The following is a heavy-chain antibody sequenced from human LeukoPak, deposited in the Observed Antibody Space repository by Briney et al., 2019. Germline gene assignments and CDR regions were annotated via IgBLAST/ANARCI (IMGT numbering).Heavy chain of an antibody. V-gene: IGHV3-23*01. CDR2: ISGSGGST. CDR1: GFIFSSYA. J-gene: IGHJ4*02. CDR3: AKIAVPRTAAAGIDY. D-gene: IGHD6-13*01. Sequence: GGSLRLSCAASGFIFSSYAMSWVRQAPGKGLGWVSAISGSGGSTYYADSVKGRFTISRDNSKNTLYLQMNSLRAEDTAVYYCAKIAVPRTAAAGIDYWGQGTLVTVSS.